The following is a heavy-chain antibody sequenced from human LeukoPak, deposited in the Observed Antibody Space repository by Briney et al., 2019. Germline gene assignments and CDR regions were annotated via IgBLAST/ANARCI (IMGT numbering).Heavy chain of an antibody. Sequence: SETLSLTCTVSGGSISSFNWSWIRQAPGKGLECIGYIDYRGNTNYNPSLKGRVTISVDTSKNQFSLKLNSVTAADTAIYFCARHFGTRFDYWGQGTLVTVSS. CDR2: IDYRGNT. CDR1: GGSISSFN. V-gene: IGHV4-59*08. CDR3: ARHFGTRFDY. J-gene: IGHJ4*02. D-gene: IGHD3-10*01.